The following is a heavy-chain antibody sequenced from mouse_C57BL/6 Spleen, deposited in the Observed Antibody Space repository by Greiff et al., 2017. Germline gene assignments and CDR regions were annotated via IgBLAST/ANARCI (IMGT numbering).Heavy chain of an antibody. D-gene: IGHD1-1*01. CDR3: ARWYYYGSSPGYYAMDY. Sequence: VQLQQSGPELVKPGASVKISCKASGYTFTDYYMNWVKQSHGKSLEWIGDINPNNGGTSYNQKFKGKATLTVDKSSSTAYMELRSLTSEDSAVYYCARWYYYGSSPGYYAMDYWGQGTSVTVSS. V-gene: IGHV1-26*01. CDR1: GYTFTDYY. CDR2: INPNNGGT. J-gene: IGHJ4*01.